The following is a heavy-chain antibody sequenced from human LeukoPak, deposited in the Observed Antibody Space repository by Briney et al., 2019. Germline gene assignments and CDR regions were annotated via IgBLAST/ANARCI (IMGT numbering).Heavy chain of an antibody. D-gene: IGHD6-19*01. Sequence: ASVKVSCKASGYTFTGYYMHWVRQAPGQGLEWMGWINPNSGGTNYSQKFQGRVTMTRDTSISTAYMELSRLRSDDTAVYYCARDFVRWRWLVLTVNWFDPWGQGTLVTVSS. CDR2: INPNSGGT. CDR3: ARDFVRWRWLVLTVNWFDP. J-gene: IGHJ5*02. CDR1: GYTFTGYY. V-gene: IGHV1-2*02.